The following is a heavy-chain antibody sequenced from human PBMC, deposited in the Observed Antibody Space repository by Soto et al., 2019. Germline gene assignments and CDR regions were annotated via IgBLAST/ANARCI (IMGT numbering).Heavy chain of an antibody. Sequence: QVQLVESGGGVVQPGRSLRLSCAASGFTFRSYGMHWVRQVPGKGLEWVAVITHDGNTQYYADSVQGRFTISRDNSKNTLYLQMNSLRAEDTAAYSCAKDREDTAMIFDSWGQGTLVTVSS. D-gene: IGHD5-18*01. CDR2: ITHDGNTQ. V-gene: IGHV3-30*18. CDR3: AKDREDTAMIFDS. J-gene: IGHJ4*02. CDR1: GFTFRSYG.